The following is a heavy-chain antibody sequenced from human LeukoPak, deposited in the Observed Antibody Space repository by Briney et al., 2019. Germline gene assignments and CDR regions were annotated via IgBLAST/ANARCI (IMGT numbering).Heavy chain of an antibody. CDR3: ARGGSGNWNAPFDY. D-gene: IGHD1-1*01. CDR1: GFTFNSFS. J-gene: IGHJ4*02. CDR2: ISSSTIYT. V-gene: IGHV3-21*01. Sequence: PGESLRLSCAASGFTFNSFSMNWVRQAPGKGLEWVSSISSSTIYTYYADSVKGRFTISRDNAKNSLYLQMNSLRAEDTAVYYCARGGSGNWNAPFDYWGQGTLVTVSS.